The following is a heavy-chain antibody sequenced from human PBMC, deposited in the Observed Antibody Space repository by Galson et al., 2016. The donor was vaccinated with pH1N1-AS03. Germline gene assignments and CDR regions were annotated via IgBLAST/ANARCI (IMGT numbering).Heavy chain of an antibody. CDR2: ISSDGSGT. D-gene: IGHD1-26*01. CDR1: GFTFSNYA. Sequence: SLRLSCAASGFTFSNYAIHWVRQAPGKGLEYVAAISSDGSGTYYANSVKARFSISRDNSKNTVYLQMGSLRGEDTAVYYCARGPPQFPVRYFDPWGQGTLVTVSS. V-gene: IGHV3-64*01. CDR3: ARGPPQFPVRYFDP. J-gene: IGHJ5*02.